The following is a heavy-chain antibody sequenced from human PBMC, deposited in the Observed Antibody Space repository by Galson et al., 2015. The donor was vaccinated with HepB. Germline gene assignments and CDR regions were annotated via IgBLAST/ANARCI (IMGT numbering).Heavy chain of an antibody. D-gene: IGHD6-13*01. CDR1: GFPVSFNY. CDR2: IYSGGRA. CDR3: ASTRSSWYPYFDY. Sequence: LRLSCAASGFPVSFNYMSWVRQAPGKGLEWVSVIYSGGRAYYADSVKGRFTISRDNSKNTLYIQMNSLRAEETAVYYCASTRSSWYPYFDYWGQGTLVTVSS. J-gene: IGHJ4*02. V-gene: IGHV3-66*02.